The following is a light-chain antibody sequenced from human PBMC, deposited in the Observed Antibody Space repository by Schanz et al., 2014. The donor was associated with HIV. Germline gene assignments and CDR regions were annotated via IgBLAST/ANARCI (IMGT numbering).Light chain of an antibody. V-gene: IGLV2-14*03. J-gene: IGLJ2*01. CDR2: DVS. CDR3: SSYTSSRTVV. CDR1: SSDAGGYNY. Sequence: QSALTQPASVSGSPGQSITISCIGTSSDAGGYNYVSWYQQHPGKAPKLMIYDVSNRPSGVSNRFSGSKSGNTASLIISGLQAEDEADYYCSSYTSSRTVVFGGGTKVTVL.